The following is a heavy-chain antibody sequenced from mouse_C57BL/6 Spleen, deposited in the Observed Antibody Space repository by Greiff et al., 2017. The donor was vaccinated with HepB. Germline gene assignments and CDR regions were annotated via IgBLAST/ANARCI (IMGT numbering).Heavy chain of an antibody. CDR3: ATYGTYFDY. J-gene: IGHJ2*01. Sequence: QVHVKQPGAELVKPGASVKLSCKASGYTFTSYWMQWVKQRPGQGLEWIGEIDPSDSYTNYNQKLKGKATLTVDTSSSTAYMQLSSLTSEDSAVYYCATYGTYFDYWGQGTTLTVSS. V-gene: IGHV1-50*01. CDR1: GYTFTSYW. D-gene: IGHD1-1*01. CDR2: IDPSDSYT.